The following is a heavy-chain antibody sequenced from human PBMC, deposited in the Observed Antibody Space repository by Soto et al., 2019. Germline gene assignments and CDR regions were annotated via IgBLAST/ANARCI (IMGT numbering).Heavy chain of an antibody. CDR1: GFTFSSYG. Sequence: GGSLRLSCAASGFTFSSYGMHWVRQAPGKGLEWVAVIWYDGSNKYYADSVKGRFTISRDNSKNTLYLQMNSLRAEDTAVYYCARPILAFGGAAMVMGAFDYWGQGTLVTVSS. CDR3: ARPILAFGGAAMVMGAFDY. CDR2: IWYDGSNK. J-gene: IGHJ4*02. V-gene: IGHV3-33*01. D-gene: IGHD5-18*01.